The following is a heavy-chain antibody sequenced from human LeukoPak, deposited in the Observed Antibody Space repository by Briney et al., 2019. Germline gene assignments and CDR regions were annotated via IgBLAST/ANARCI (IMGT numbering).Heavy chain of an antibody. D-gene: IGHD6-19*01. CDR3: ARPRPGIAVAGSFGAYYFDY. J-gene: IGHJ4*02. CDR1: GYSFTSYW. V-gene: IGHV5-51*01. Sequence: LGESLKISCKGSGYSFTSYWIGWVRQMPGKGLEWMGIIYPGDSDTRYSPSFQGQVTISADKSISTAYLQWSSLKASDTAMYYCARPRPGIAVAGSFGAYYFDYWGQGTLVTVSS. CDR2: IYPGDSDT.